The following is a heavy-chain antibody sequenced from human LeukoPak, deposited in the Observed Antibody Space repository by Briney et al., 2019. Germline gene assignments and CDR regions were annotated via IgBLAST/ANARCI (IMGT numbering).Heavy chain of an antibody. V-gene: IGHV3-66*04. Sequence: GGSLRLSCAASGFSVRSNYMSWVRQAPGKGLEWVSVLYNDGSTYYADSVKGRFTISRDNSKNTLYLQMNSLRAEDTAVYYCAKHSDGSHFDYWGQGTLVTVSS. CDR1: GFSVRSNY. J-gene: IGHJ4*02. CDR2: LYNDGST. D-gene: IGHD2-2*03. CDR3: AKHSDGSHFDY.